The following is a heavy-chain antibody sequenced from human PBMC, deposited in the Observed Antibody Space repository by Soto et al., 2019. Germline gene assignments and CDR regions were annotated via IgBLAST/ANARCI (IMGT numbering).Heavy chain of an antibody. J-gene: IGHJ4*02. CDR1: GFTFSSYS. CDR2: ISSSSSYI. CDR3: ARAYGDYAGLDY. V-gene: IGHV3-21*01. D-gene: IGHD4-17*01. Sequence: GGSLRLSCAASGFTFSSYSMNWVRQAPGKGLEWVSSISSSSSYIYYADSVKGRFTISRDNAKNSLYLQMNSLRAEDTAVYYCARAYGDYAGLDYWGQGTLVTVSS.